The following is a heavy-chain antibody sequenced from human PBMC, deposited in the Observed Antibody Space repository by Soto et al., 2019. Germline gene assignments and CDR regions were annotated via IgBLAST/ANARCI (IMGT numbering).Heavy chain of an antibody. CDR1: GGSISSYY. D-gene: IGHD7-27*01. V-gene: IGHV4-59*01. CDR3: ARDLGVNWGSFDY. CDR2: IYYSGST. J-gene: IGHJ4*02. Sequence: SETLSLTCTVSGGSISSYYWSWIRQPPGKGLEWIGYIYYSGSTNYNPSLKSRVTISVDTSKNQFSLKLSSVTAADTAVYYCARDLGVNWGSFDYWGQGTLVTVSS.